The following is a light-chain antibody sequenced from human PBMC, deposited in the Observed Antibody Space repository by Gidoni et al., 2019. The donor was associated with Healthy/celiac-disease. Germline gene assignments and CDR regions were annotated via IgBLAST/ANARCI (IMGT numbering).Light chain of an antibody. CDR3: QQYGNSPYT. J-gene: IGKJ2*01. CDR2: GAS. V-gene: IGKV3-20*01. CDR1: QSVSSSY. Sequence: EIVLTQSPGTLSLSPGERATLSCRASQSVSSSYLAWYQHKPGQAPRLVIYGASSRATGIPDRFSGSGSGTDFTLTISRLEPEDFAVYYCQQYGNSPYTFGQGTKLEIK.